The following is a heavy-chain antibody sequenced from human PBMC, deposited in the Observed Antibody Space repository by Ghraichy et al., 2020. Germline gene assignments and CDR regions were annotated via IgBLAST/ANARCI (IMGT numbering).Heavy chain of an antibody. CDR1: GGSISSGGYY. V-gene: IGHV4-31*03. D-gene: IGHD2-2*01. Sequence: SQTLSLTCTVSGGSISSGGYYWSWIRQHPGKGLEWIGYIYYSGSTYYNPSLKSRVTISVDTSKNQFSLKLSSVTAADTAVYYCARDRGDCSSTSCYPLYYFDYWGQGTLVTVSS. CDR2: IYYSGST. J-gene: IGHJ4*02. CDR3: ARDRGDCSSTSCYPLYYFDY.